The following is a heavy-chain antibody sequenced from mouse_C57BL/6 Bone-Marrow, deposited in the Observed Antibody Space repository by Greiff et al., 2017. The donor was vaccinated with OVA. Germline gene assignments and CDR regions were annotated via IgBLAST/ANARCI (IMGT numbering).Heavy chain of an antibody. CDR3: ARSPYSDGSSLYARDY. Sequence: VQLQQPGAELVKPGASVKLSCKASGYTFTSYWMQWVKQRPGQGLEWIGEIDPSDSYTNYNQKFKGKATLTVDTSSSTAYMQLSSLTSENSAVYYCARSPYSDGSSLYARDYWGQGTSVTVSS. CDR1: GYTFTSYW. V-gene: IGHV1-50*01. J-gene: IGHJ4*01. D-gene: IGHD1-1*01. CDR2: IDPSDSYT.